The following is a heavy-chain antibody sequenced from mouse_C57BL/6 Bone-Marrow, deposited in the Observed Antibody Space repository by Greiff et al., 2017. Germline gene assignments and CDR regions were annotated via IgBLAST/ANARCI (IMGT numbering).Heavy chain of an antibody. Sequence: EVQLQQSGPELVKPGASVKISCKASGYTFTDYYMNWVKQSHGKSLEWIGDINPNNGGTSYNQKFKGKATLTVDKSSSTAYMELRSLTSEDSAVYYCARSTVVGEGYWGQGTTLTVSS. CDR3: ARSTVVGEGY. CDR1: GYTFTDYY. J-gene: IGHJ2*01. V-gene: IGHV1-26*01. D-gene: IGHD1-1*01. CDR2: INPNNGGT.